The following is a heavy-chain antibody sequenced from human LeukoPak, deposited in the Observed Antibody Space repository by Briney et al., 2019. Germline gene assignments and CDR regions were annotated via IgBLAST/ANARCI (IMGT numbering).Heavy chain of an antibody. V-gene: IGHV3-30*02. D-gene: IGHD2-2*01. CDR3: AKSGVVPAAPDY. CDR2: DRSNK. Sequence: GGFLRLSCAASGFTFSNYGMHWVRQAPGKGLEWVAYDRSNKYYADSVKGRFTISRDNSKNTLYLQMNSLRPEDTAVYYCAKSGVVPAAPDYWGQGTLVTVSS. J-gene: IGHJ4*02. CDR1: GFTFSNYG.